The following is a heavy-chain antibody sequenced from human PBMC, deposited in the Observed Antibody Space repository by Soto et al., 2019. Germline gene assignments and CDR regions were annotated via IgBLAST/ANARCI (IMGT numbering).Heavy chain of an antibody. J-gene: IGHJ6*02. Sequence: QVQLVESGGGVVQPGRSLRLSCAASGFTFSSYAMHWVRQAPGKGLEWVAVISYDGSNKYYADSVKGRFTISRDNSKNTLYLQMNSLRAEDTAVYYCARDRGKYHWNHYPYYYYGMDVWGQGTTVTVSS. CDR1: GFTFSSYA. V-gene: IGHV3-30-3*01. CDR3: ARDRGKYHWNHYPYYYYGMDV. CDR2: ISYDGSNK. D-gene: IGHD1-20*01.